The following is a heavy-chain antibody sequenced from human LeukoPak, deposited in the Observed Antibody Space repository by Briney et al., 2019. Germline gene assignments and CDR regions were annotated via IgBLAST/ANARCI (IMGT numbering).Heavy chain of an antibody. D-gene: IGHD6-13*01. CDR2: ISSSGSTI. J-gene: IGHJ4*02. CDR3: ARDSSSFGFDY. V-gene: IGHV3-48*03. CDR1: GLTFSSYE. Sequence: GGSLRLSCAASGLTFSSYEMNWVRQAPGKGLEWVSYISSSGSTIYYADSVKGRFTISRDSAKNSLYLQMNSLRAEDTAVYYCARDSSSFGFDYWGQGTLVTVSS.